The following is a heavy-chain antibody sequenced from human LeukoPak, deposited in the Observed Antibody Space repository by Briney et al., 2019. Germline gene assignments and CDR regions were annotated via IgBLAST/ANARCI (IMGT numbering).Heavy chain of an antibody. Sequence: SVKVSCKASGGTFNSYAISWVRQAPGQGLEWMGGIIPIFGTANYAQKVQGRVTITTDESTTTAYMELSSLRSEDTAVYYCARRGPGGRAFDVWGQGTMVTVSS. J-gene: IGHJ3*01. CDR3: ARRGPGGRAFDV. CDR2: IIPIFGTA. CDR1: GGTFNSYA. D-gene: IGHD3-16*01. V-gene: IGHV1-69*05.